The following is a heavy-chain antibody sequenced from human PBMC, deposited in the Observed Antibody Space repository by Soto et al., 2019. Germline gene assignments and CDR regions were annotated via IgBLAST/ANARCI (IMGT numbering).Heavy chain of an antibody. CDR1: GFTFSSYG. Sequence: PGGSLRLSCAASGFTFSSYGMHWVRQAPGKGLEWVAVISYDGSNKYYADSVKGRFTISRDNSKNTLYLQMNSLRAEDTAVYYCAKDGGSSGWFPPLYYYGMDVWGQGTTVTVSS. D-gene: IGHD6-19*01. J-gene: IGHJ6*02. CDR2: ISYDGSNK. CDR3: AKDGGSSGWFPPLYYYGMDV. V-gene: IGHV3-30*18.